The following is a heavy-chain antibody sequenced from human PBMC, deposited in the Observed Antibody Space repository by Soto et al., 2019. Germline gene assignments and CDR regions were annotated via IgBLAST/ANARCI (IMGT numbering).Heavy chain of an antibody. CDR2: INAGNGNT. J-gene: IGHJ3*02. D-gene: IGHD6-19*01. V-gene: IGHV1-3*05. CDR1: GYTFSSYV. CDR3: ARYSSGWYGGAFDI. Sequence: QVQLVQSGAEEKKPGASVKVSCKASGYTFSSYVMHWVRQAPGQRLEWMGWINAGNGNTKYSQKFQGRVTITRDTXXSTAYMELSSLRSEDTAVYYCARYSSGWYGGAFDIWGQGTMVTVSS.